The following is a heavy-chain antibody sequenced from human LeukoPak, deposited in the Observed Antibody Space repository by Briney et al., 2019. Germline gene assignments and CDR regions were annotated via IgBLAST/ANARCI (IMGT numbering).Heavy chain of an antibody. CDR3: AKAVSMIVVVITSRNAFDI. Sequence: ETLSLTCAVYGGSFSGYYWSWIRQPPGKGLEWVSAISGSGGSTYYADSVKGRFTISRDNSKNTLYLQMNSLRAEDTAVYYCAKAVSMIVVVITSRNAFDIWGQGTMVTVSS. CDR2: ISGSGGST. D-gene: IGHD3-22*01. CDR1: GGSFSGYY. J-gene: IGHJ3*02. V-gene: IGHV3-23*01.